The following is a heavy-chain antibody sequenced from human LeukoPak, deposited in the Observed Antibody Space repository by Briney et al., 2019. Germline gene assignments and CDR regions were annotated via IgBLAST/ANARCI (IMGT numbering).Heavy chain of an antibody. J-gene: IGHJ6*03. D-gene: IGHD1-26*01. CDR3: ARGSGGGMGGIVGATKGLLYYYYYMDV. CDR2: ISSSSSYI. CDR1: GFTFSSYS. Sequence: GGSLRLSCAASGFTFSSYSMNWVRQAPGKGLEWVSSISSSSSYIYYADSVKGRFTISRDNAKNSLYLQMNSLRAEDTAVYYCARGSGGGMGGIVGATKGLLYYYYYMDVWGKGTTVTVSS. V-gene: IGHV3-21*01.